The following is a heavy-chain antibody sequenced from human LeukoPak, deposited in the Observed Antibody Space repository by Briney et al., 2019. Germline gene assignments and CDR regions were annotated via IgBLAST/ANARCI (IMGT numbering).Heavy chain of an antibody. J-gene: IGHJ2*01. CDR1: GFTFSSYA. Sequence: GGSLRLSCAASGFTFSSYAMSWVRQAPGKGLECISGFSGSGGSTYYADSVKGRFTISRDNAKNSLYLQMNSLRAEDTAVYYCAGRIVGARRAGFNWYFDLWGRGTLVTVSS. V-gene: IGHV3-23*01. CDR2: FSGSGGST. CDR3: AGRIVGARRAGFNWYFDL. D-gene: IGHD1-26*01.